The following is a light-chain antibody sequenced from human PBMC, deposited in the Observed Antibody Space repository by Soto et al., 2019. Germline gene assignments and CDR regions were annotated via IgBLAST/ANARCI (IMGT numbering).Light chain of an antibody. Sequence: EIVMTQSPGILSLSPGERATLSCRASQSVIRYLNWFQHKPGQAPRLLIYGASSRAAGIPDRFSGSGSGTDFTLTISRLEPEDFAVFYCLQYGSSPYTFGQGTKLEIK. CDR3: LQYGSSPYT. V-gene: IGKV3-20*01. CDR1: QSVIRY. CDR2: GAS. J-gene: IGKJ2*01.